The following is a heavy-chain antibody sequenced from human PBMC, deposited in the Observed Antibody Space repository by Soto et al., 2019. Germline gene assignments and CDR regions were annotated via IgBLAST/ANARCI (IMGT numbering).Heavy chain of an antibody. Sequence: QVQLQESGPGLVKPSGTLSLTCAVAGGSISDNWWSWVRQAPGKGLEWIGEIYHSGTTSYNPSLKGRVSILVDKSARQISLTLRSVPAADTAVYYCARHVAVPRTRGVDYWGQGALVAVSS. J-gene: IGHJ4*02. CDR2: IYHSGTT. CDR3: ARHVAVPRTRGVDY. CDR1: GGSISDNW. D-gene: IGHD2-15*01. V-gene: IGHV4-4*02.